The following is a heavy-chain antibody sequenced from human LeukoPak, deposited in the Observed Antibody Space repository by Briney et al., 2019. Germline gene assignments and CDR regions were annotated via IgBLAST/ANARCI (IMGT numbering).Heavy chain of an antibody. CDR3: AKPHCSGGSCYEYFQH. Sequence: ASVKVSCKASGYTFTSYDINWVRQATGQGLEWMGWMNPNSGNTGYAQKFQGRVTMTRNTSISTAYMELSSLRSEDTAVYYCAKPHCSGGSCYEYFQHWGQGTLVTVSS. V-gene: IGHV1-8*01. J-gene: IGHJ1*01. CDR1: GYTFTSYD. D-gene: IGHD2-15*01. CDR2: MNPNSGNT.